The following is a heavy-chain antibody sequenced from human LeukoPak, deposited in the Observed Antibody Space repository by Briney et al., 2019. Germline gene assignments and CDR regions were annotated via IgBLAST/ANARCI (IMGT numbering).Heavy chain of an antibody. J-gene: IGHJ4*02. CDR2: IWYDGSNK. CDR3: ARDRGDSSGWYSNFGFDY. D-gene: IGHD6-19*01. V-gene: IGHV3-33*01. CDR1: GFTFSSYG. Sequence: GRSLRLSCAASGFTFSSYGMHWVRQARGKGLEWVAVIWYDGSNKYYADSVKGRFTISRDNSKNTLYLQMNSLRAEDTAVYYCARDRGDSSGWYSNFGFDYWGQGTLVTVSS.